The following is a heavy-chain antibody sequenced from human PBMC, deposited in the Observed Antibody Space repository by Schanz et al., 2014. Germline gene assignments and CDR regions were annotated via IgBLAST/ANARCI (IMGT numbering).Heavy chain of an antibody. Sequence: QVQLVESGGGVVQPGGSLRLSCAASGFTFSFSGMQWVRQAPGKGLEWVAFIRSDGSNENYADSVRGRFTISRDNSKNTLYLQMNSLRTEDTAVYYCAKAPYADYGYFLYWGQGTLVPVSS. CDR2: IRSDGSNE. CDR1: GFTFSFSG. V-gene: IGHV3-30*02. J-gene: IGHJ4*02. CDR3: AKAPYADYGYFLY. D-gene: IGHD4-17*01.